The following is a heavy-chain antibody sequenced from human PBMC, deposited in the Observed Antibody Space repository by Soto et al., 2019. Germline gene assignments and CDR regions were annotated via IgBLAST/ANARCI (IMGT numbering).Heavy chain of an antibody. J-gene: IGHJ4*02. CDR2: IDNDGVGT. Sequence: GGSLRLSCAASGFTFSRHWMHWVRQIPGEGLMWVSRIDNDGVGTSYADSVRGRFTMSRDNAKNTLYLQMDNLRVEDTSVYFCGRVGGFDPIKDYWGQGTLVTVSS. V-gene: IGHV3-74*01. CDR1: GFTFSRHW. D-gene: IGHD5-12*01. CDR3: GRVGGFDPIKDY.